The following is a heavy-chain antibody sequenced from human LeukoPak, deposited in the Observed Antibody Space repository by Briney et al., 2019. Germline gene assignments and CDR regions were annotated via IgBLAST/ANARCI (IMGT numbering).Heavy chain of an antibody. CDR2: IYHTGST. CDR3: AREDRQGGYCSGGSCAASDY. J-gene: IGHJ4*02. V-gene: IGHV4-30-2*01. CDR1: GGSISSSGYY. D-gene: IGHD2-15*01. Sequence: SETLSLTCTVPGGSISSSGYYWSWVRQPPGKGLEWIGYIYHTGSTYYNPSLKSRVTISVDTSKNQFSLKLSSVTAADTAVYYCAREDRQGGYCSGGSCAASDYWGQGTLVTVSS.